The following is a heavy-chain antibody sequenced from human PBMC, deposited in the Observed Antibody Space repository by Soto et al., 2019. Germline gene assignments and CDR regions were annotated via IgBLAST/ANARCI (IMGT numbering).Heavy chain of an antibody. J-gene: IGHJ4*02. CDR1: GYSFSTYG. V-gene: IGHV1-18*01. CDR3: ARDLFGEDGAGYFDY. D-gene: IGHD3-10*01. CDR2: ISGLNGNT. Sequence: QVHLVQSGVEVKKPGASVKVSCKASGYSFSTYGISWVRQAPGQGLEWMGWISGLNGNTNYAQNLQGRVTMTTDTSTRTAYRELRSLGFDDTAMYYCARDLFGEDGAGYFDYWGQGTLVTVSS.